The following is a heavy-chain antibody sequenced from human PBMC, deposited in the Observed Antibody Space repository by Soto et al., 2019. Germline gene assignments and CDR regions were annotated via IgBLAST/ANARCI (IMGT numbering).Heavy chain of an antibody. Sequence: ASVKVSCKASGGTFSSYAISWVRQAPGQGLEWMGGIIPIFGTANYAQKFQGRVTITADESTSTAYMELSSLRSEDTAVYYCARARASGSGSYLWFDPWGQGTLVTSPQ. CDR1: GGTFSSYA. CDR2: IIPIFGTA. CDR3: ARARASGSGSYLWFDP. V-gene: IGHV1-69*13. J-gene: IGHJ5*02. D-gene: IGHD3-10*01.